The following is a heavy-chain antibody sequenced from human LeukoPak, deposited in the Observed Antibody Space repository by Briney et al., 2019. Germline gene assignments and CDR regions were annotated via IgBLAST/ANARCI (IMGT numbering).Heavy chain of an antibody. Sequence: PSETLSLTCAVYGGSFSGYYWGWIRQPPGKGLEWIGEINHSGSTNYNPSLKSRVTISVDTSKNQFSLKLSSVTAADTAVYYCARGGFVVVPAAPRPYYYYMDVWGKGTTVTVSS. CDR2: INHSGST. CDR3: ARGGFVVVPAAPRPYYYYMDV. V-gene: IGHV4-34*01. D-gene: IGHD2-2*01. CDR1: GGSFSGYY. J-gene: IGHJ6*03.